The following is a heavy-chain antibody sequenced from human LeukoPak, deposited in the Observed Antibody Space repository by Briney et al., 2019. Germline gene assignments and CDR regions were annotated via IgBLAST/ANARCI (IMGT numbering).Heavy chain of an antibody. J-gene: IGHJ6*02. CDR2: ISGSGGST. CDR1: GFTFSSYA. Sequence: GGSLRLSCAASGFTFSSYAMSWARQAPGKGLEWVSAISGSGGSTYYADSVKGRFTIPRDNAKNSLYLQMNSLRAEDTAVYYCARDTVTYYYYYGMDVWGQGTTVTVSS. V-gene: IGHV3-23*01. D-gene: IGHD4-11*01. CDR3: ARDTVTYYYYYGMDV.